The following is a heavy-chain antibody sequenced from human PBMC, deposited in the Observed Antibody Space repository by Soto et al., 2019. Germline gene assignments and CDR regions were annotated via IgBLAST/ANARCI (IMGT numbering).Heavy chain of an antibody. CDR3: ASGGGVGVAGSAAFDM. D-gene: IGHD3-3*01. V-gene: IGHV1-2*02. CDR1: GYPVTAYY. CDR2: IIPATGAA. Sequence: QLHLVQSGAVVKKPGASVTVSCSASGYPVTAYYMHWVRQAPGRGLEWMGGIIPATGAAKYTQAFQGRVPQAREPSRSTVFTERSGPTSKDTAVLYCASGGGVGVAGSAAFDMWGQGTLVTVSP. J-gene: IGHJ3*02.